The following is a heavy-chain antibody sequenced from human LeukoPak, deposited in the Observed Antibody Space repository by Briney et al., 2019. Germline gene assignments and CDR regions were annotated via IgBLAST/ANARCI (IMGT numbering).Heavy chain of an antibody. CDR3: ARDFAWLFDY. CDR1: GFTFSSHG. Sequence: GGSLRLSCAASGFTFSSHGMHWVRQAPGKGLEWVAVISYDGSTNYYADSVKGRFTISRDNPKNTLYLQMNSLRAEDTAVYYCARDFAWLFDYWGQGTLVTVSS. J-gene: IGHJ4*02. V-gene: IGHV3-30*19. CDR2: ISYDGSTN. D-gene: IGHD3-22*01.